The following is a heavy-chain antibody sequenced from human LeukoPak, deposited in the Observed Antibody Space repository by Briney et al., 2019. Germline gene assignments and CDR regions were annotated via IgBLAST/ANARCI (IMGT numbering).Heavy chain of an antibody. CDR2: IGTSTSYI. V-gene: IGHV3-21*01. CDR1: GFTFSTYI. D-gene: IGHD3-22*01. CDR3: ARDRHKYNYDSGGYPPY. Sequence: GGSLRLSCAASGFTFSTYIMNWVRQTPGKGLEWVSSIGTSTSYIYYADSVKGRFTISRDNAKNSLYLQMNTLRAEDTAVYYCARDRHKYNYDSGGYPPYWGQGTLVTVSS. J-gene: IGHJ4*02.